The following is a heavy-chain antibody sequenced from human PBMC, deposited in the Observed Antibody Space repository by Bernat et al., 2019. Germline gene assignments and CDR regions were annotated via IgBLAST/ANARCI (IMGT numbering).Heavy chain of an antibody. CDR2: IWYDGSNK. CDR3: ARDGATGGEEYYFDY. Sequence: QVQLVESGGGVVQPGRSLRLSCAASGFTFSSYGMHWVRQAPGKGLEWVAVIWYDGSNKYYTDSVKGRFTISRDNSKNTLYLQMNSLRAEDTAVYYCARDGATGGEEYYFDYWGQGTLVTVSS. J-gene: IGHJ4*02. V-gene: IGHV3-33*01. D-gene: IGHD2-21*01. CDR1: GFTFSSYG.